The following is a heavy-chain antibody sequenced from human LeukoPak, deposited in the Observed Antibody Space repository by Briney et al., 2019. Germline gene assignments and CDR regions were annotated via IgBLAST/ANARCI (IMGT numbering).Heavy chain of an antibody. CDR1: GYTFTSYG. Sequence: GASVKVSCKASGYTFTSYGISWVRQAPGQGLEWMGWISAYNGNTNYAQKLQGRVTMTTDTSTSTAYMELRSLRSDDTAVYYCARDLVVPAASRYAFDIWGQGTMVTVSS. CDR2: ISAYNGNT. D-gene: IGHD2-2*01. V-gene: IGHV1-18*01. CDR3: ARDLVVPAASRYAFDI. J-gene: IGHJ3*02.